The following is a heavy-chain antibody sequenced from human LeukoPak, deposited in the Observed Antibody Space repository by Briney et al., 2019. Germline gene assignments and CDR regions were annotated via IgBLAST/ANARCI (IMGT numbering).Heavy chain of an antibody. J-gene: IGHJ3*02. Sequence: SETLSLTCTVTGGSISSYYWSWIRQPPGKGLEWIGYICYTGSTNYNPSLKSRVTISVDTSKNQFSLKLSSVTAADTAVYYCARPGYCSSTSCPRGYAFDIWGQGTMVTVSS. D-gene: IGHD2-2*01. V-gene: IGHV4-59*08. CDR1: GGSISSYY. CDR2: ICYTGST. CDR3: ARPGYCSSTSCPRGYAFDI.